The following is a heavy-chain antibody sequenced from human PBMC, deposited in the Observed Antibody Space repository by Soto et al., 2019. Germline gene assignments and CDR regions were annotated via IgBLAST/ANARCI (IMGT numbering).Heavy chain of an antibody. CDR3: AVRPNRKLYSSSFGY. CDR2: MNPNSGNT. CDR1: GYTFTSYD. D-gene: IGHD6-6*01. Sequence: QVQLVQSGAEVKKPGASLKVSCKASGYTFTSYDINWVRQATGQGLEWMGWMNPNSGNTGYAQKFQGRVTMTRNSCISTAYSELSSRKHEDTAVYYCAVRPNRKLYSSSFGYWGKGTLVSVCS. J-gene: IGHJ4*02. V-gene: IGHV1-8*01.